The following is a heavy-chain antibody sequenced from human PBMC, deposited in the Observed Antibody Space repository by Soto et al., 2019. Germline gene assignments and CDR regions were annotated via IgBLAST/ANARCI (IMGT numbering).Heavy chain of an antibody. CDR2: IYYSGST. CDR1: GGSISSYY. J-gene: IGHJ5*02. Sequence: SETLSLTCTVSGGSISSYYWSWIRQPPGKGLEWIGYIYYSGSTYYNPSLKSRVTMSVDTSRNQLLLQLNSVTAADTAVYYCARETTGSHKNNWFDPWGQGTLVTVSS. D-gene: IGHD3-10*01. CDR3: ARETTGSHKNNWFDP. V-gene: IGHV4-59*01.